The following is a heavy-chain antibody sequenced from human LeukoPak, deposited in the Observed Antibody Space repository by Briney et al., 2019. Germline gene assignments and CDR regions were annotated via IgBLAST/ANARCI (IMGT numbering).Heavy chain of an antibody. CDR2: ISVGGGDT. CDR3: AKLNLGEMAYFDS. J-gene: IGHJ4*02. D-gene: IGHD2-21*01. Sequence: GGSLRLSCEASGFIFSSYVMGWVHQAPGKGLEWVSSISVGGGDTFTADSVKGRFTITRENSKNTLYLQMMGLRVEDTAIYYCAKLNLGEMAYFDSWGQGILVTVSS. CDR1: GFIFSSYV. V-gene: IGHV3-23*01.